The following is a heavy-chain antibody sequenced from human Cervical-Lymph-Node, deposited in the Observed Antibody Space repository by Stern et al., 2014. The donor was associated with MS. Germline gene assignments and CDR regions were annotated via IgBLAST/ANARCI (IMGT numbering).Heavy chain of an antibody. CDR3: AGYYDAAGYYPPDAFDL. CDR1: GYRLTTYW. CDR2: IYPGDSDA. V-gene: IGHV5-51*03. J-gene: IGHJ3*01. Sequence: VQLVQSGAEVKKSGESLKISCKVSGYRLTTYWIGWVRQMPGKGLEWMGGIYPGDSDARYGPSFQGQVTISADKSINTAYLQWSSLKASDTAMYYCAGYYDAAGYYPPDAFDLWGQGTMVTVSS. D-gene: IGHD3-22*01.